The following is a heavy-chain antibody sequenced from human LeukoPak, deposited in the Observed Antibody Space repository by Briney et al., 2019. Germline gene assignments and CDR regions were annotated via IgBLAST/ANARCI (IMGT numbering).Heavy chain of an antibody. CDR3: ASGQMYYYGSGDPKNWFDP. D-gene: IGHD3-10*01. J-gene: IGHJ5*02. CDR2: IYYSGST. V-gene: IGHV4-39*01. CDR1: GGSISSSNYY. Sequence: PSETLSLTCTVSGGSISSSNYYWGWIRQPPGKGLEWIGSIYYSGSTYYNPSLKSRVTISVDTSKNQFSLKLSSVTAADTAVYYCASGQMYYYGSGDPKNWFDPWGQGTLVTVSS.